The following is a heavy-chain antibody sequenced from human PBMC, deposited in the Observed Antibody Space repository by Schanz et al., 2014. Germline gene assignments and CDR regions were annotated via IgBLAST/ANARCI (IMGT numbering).Heavy chain of an antibody. CDR2: ISHNSGDT. CDR3: ERENKDYDSILNKFFHYGMDL. CDR1: GYTFTSFA. Sequence: QVQLVQSGSELKKPGASVKVSCKASGYTFTSFAMNWVRQAPGQGLEWMGRISHNSGDTHSAQKFQRSVNMTWDRSSRTAKMELSRLRYDDTAVYYCERENKDYDSILNKFFHYGMDLWGQGTTVTVSS. D-gene: IGHD3-3*02. V-gene: IGHV1-2*06. J-gene: IGHJ6*02.